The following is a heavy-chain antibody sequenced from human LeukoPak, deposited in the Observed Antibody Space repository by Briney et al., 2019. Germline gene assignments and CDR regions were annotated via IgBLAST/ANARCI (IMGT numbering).Heavy chain of an antibody. CDR1: GGSISSSSYY. CDR3: ARAAYYDILTGYSENIFDY. CDR2: IYTSGST. V-gene: IGHV4-39*07. J-gene: IGHJ4*02. Sequence: SETLSLTCTVSGGSISSSSYYWGWIRQPPGKGLEWIGRIYTSGSTNYNPSLKSRVTISVDTSKNQFSLKLSSVTAADTAVYYCARAAYYDILTGYSENIFDYWGQGTLVTVSS. D-gene: IGHD3-9*01.